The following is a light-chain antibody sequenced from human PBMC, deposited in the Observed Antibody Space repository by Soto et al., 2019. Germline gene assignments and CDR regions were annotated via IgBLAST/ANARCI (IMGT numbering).Light chain of an antibody. CDR2: EDN. CDR3: QSSDSNNRV. V-gene: IGLV6-57*04. CDR1: SGSIASNY. J-gene: IGLJ3*02. Sequence: NFMLTQPHSVSESPGKTVTISCTRSSGSIASNYVQWYQQRPGSAPTTVICEDNQRPSGVPDRFSGSIDSSSNSASLTISGLKTEDEADYYCQSSDSNNRVFGGGTKLTVL.